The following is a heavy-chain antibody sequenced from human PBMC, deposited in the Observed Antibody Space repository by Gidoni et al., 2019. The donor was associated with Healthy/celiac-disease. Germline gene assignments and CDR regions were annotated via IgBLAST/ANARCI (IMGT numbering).Heavy chain of an antibody. J-gene: IGHJ5*02. V-gene: IGHV3-33*01. D-gene: IGHD2-2*01. CDR1: GFTFSSYG. CDR3: ARAVVVPAADWFDP. Sequence: QVQLVESGGGVVQPGRSLRLSCAASGFTFSSYGMHWVRQAPGKGLEWVAVIWYDGSNKYYAASVKGRLTISRDNSKNTLYLQMNSLRAEDTAVYYCARAVVVPAADWFDPWGQGTLVTVSS. CDR2: IWYDGSNK.